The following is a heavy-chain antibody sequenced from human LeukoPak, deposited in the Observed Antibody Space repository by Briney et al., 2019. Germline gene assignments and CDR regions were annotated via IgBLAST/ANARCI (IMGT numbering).Heavy chain of an antibody. J-gene: IGHJ4*02. Sequence: TPGGSLRLSCAASGFTFSSYSMNWVRQAPGKGLEWVSSISTSSSYIYYADSVKGRFAISRDNAENSLYLQMNSLRAEDTAVYYCARDNYGSGSYSWSKRLDYWGQGTLVTVSS. V-gene: IGHV3-21*01. CDR2: ISTSSSYI. CDR3: ARDNYGSGSYSWSKRLDY. D-gene: IGHD3-10*01. CDR1: GFTFSSYS.